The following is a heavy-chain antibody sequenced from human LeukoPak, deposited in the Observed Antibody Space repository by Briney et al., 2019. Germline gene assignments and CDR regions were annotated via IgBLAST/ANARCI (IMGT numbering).Heavy chain of an antibody. CDR1: GFTFSSYS. V-gene: IGHV3-21*01. Sequence: GRSLRLSCAASGFTFSSYSMNWVRQAPGKGLEWVSSISSSSSYIYYADSVKGRFTISRDNAKNSLYLQMNSLRAEDTAVYYCARSQFPGIAAAGTDYWGQGTLVTVSS. CDR2: ISSSSSYI. J-gene: IGHJ4*02. CDR3: ARSQFPGIAAAGTDY. D-gene: IGHD6-13*01.